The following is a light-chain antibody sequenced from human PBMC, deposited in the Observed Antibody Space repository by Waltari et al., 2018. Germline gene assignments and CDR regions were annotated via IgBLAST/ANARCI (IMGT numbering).Light chain of an antibody. CDR2: ASS. Sequence: AIRMTQSPASLSASTGDRLTISCRASQGVSTYLAWYQQKPGKAPSLLIYASSTLESGVPSKFSGSGSGTDFTLTISCLQSEDFATYYCQQYHTYPWTFGQGTKVEI. CDR3: QQYHTYPWT. V-gene: IGKV1-8*01. J-gene: IGKJ1*01. CDR1: QGVSTY.